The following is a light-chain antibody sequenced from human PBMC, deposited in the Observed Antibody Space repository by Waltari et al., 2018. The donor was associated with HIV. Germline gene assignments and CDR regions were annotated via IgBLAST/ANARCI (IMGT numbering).Light chain of an antibody. Sequence: SYELTQPPSVSVSPGQTARITCPGDALAKRYAYWYQQKSGQAPVMVIYEDSKRPSGLPVRFSVSSSGTVATLTISGAQVEDEADYYCYSTDSSGNHPWVFGGATKLTVL. J-gene: IGLJ3*02. CDR1: ALAKRY. CDR3: YSTDSSGNHPWV. V-gene: IGLV3-10*01. CDR2: EDS.